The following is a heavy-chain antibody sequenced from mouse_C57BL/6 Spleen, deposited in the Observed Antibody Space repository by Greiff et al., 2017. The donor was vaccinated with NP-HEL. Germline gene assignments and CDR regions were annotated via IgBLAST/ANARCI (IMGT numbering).Heavy chain of an antibody. Sequence: QVQLQQPGAELVRPGSSVKLSCKASGYTFTSYWMHWVKQRPIQGLEWIGNIDTSDSETHYNQKFKDKATLTVDKSSSTAYMQLSSLTSEDSAVYYCARGAGAYYFDYWGQGTTLTVSS. CDR2: IDTSDSET. CDR3: ARGAGAYYFDY. V-gene: IGHV1-52*01. CDR1: GYTFTSYW. J-gene: IGHJ2*01. D-gene: IGHD3-1*01.